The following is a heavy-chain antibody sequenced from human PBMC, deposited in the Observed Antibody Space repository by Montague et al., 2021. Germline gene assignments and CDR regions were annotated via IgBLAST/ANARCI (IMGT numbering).Heavy chain of an antibody. CDR1: RSLINSDYY. Sequence: SETLSLTCTVSRSLINSDYYWGWIRQPPGKGLEWTGSVSHGGRTYYNPSLKSRVTISVDTSNNHFSLKLSSVTAADTAMYYRARERDRYYYMDIWGKGTTITVSS. J-gene: IGHJ6*03. CDR3: ARERDRYYYMDI. CDR2: VSHGGRT. V-gene: IGHV4-38-2*02.